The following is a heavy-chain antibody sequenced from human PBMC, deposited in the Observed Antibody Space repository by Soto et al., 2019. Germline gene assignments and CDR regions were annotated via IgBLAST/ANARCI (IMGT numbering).Heavy chain of an antibody. D-gene: IGHD2-2*03. CDR2: ISYDGSNK. Sequence: PGGSLRLSCAASGFTFSSYAMHWVRQAPGKGLEWVAVISYDGSNKYYADSVKGRFTISRDNSKNTLYLQMNSLRAEDTAVYYCARDFGYCSRTSCYIDSGMDVWGQGTTVTVSS. CDR3: ARDFGYCSRTSCYIDSGMDV. CDR1: GFTFSSYA. J-gene: IGHJ6*02. V-gene: IGHV3-30-3*01.